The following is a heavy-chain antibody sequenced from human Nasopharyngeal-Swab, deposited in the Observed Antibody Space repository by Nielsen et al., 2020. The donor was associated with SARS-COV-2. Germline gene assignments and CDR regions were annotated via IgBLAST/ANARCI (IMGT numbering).Heavy chain of an antibody. Sequence: WIRQPPGKGLEWVAVISYDGSNKYYADSVKGRFTISRDNSKNTLYLQMNSLRAEDTAVYYCAKHSGWYYFDHWGRGTLVTVSS. D-gene: IGHD6-19*01. CDR3: AKHSGWYYFDH. J-gene: IGHJ4*02. V-gene: IGHV3-30*18. CDR2: ISYDGSNK.